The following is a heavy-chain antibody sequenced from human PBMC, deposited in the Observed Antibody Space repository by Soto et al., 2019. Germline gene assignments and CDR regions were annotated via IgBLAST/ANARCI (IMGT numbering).Heavy chain of an antibody. CDR1: GGSISGHY. Sequence: LSLTCTVSGGSISGHYWSWIRQPPGKGLEYIGYIYYRGSTNYNPSLKSRVTMSVDTSRNLFSLKVNSVTAADTAVYYCARQQLLPYYYSLDVWGQGTTVTVSS. CDR3: ARQQLLPYYYSLDV. J-gene: IGHJ6*02. D-gene: IGHD6-13*01. CDR2: IYYRGST. V-gene: IGHV4-59*11.